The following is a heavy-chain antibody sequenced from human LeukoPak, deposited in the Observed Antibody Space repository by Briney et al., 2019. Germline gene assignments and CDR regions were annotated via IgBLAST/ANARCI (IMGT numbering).Heavy chain of an antibody. CDR1: GDSVSSNSAA. CDR2: TYYRSKWYN. Sequence: SQTLSLTCAISGDSVSSNSAAWNWIRQFPSRGLEWLGRTYYRSKWYNDYAVSVKSRITINPDTSKNQFPLQLNSVTPEDTAVYYCVGYSSASDAFDIWGQGTTVTVSS. J-gene: IGHJ3*02. CDR3: VGYSSASDAFDI. V-gene: IGHV6-1*01. D-gene: IGHD6-19*01.